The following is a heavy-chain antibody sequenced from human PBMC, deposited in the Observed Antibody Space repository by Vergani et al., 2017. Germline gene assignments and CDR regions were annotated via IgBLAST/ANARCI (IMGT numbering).Heavy chain of an antibody. Sequence: EVQLVQSGAEVKKPGESLKISCKGSGYSFTSYWIGWVRQMPGKGLEWMGIIYPGDSDTRYSPSFQGQVTISADKSISTAYLQWSSLKASDTAMYYCARLGGYCSSTSCYTSDAFDIWGQGTMVTVSS. CDR1: GYSFTSYW. V-gene: IGHV5-51*01. J-gene: IGHJ3*02. D-gene: IGHD2-2*01. CDR3: ARLGGYCSSTSCYTSDAFDI. CDR2: IYPGDSDT.